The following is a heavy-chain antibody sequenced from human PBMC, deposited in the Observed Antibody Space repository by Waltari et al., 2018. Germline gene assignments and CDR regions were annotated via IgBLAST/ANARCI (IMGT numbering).Heavy chain of an antibody. J-gene: IGHJ3*01. V-gene: IGHV4-30-4*08. D-gene: IGHD1-1*01. Sequence: QVQLQESGPRLVRPTQTLSLPCIVSCSSINSGHFYCTWIRQPPGKGREWIGHIHTSGSPQHNPSRKSRLSIPADTSRNQNSLRLTSVTAADTAVYYCARAGQLSADALDLWGKGTVVSVSS. CDR2: IHTSGSP. CDR3: ARAGQLSADALDL. CDR1: CSSINSGHFY.